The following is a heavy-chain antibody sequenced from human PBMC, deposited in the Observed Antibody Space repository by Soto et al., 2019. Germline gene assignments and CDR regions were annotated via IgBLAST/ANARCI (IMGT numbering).Heavy chain of an antibody. CDR1: GFSLRNSGVG. CDR2: IYWDDDK. V-gene: IGHV2-5*02. CDR3: AHLTTGGFYFDY. D-gene: IGHD4-17*01. J-gene: IGHJ4*02. Sequence: HITLKESGPTLVKPTQTLTLTCTLSGFSLRNSGVGVGWIRQPPGKALEWLALIYWDDDKRYSPSLKSRLTITKDTSKNQVVLTMTNMDPVDTATYYCAHLTTGGFYFDYWGQGTLVTVSS.